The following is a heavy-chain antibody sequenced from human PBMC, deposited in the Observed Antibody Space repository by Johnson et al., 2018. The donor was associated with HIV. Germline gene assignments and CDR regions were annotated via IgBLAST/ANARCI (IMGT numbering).Heavy chain of an antibody. CDR3: ASWGVGSSWNHDAFDI. D-gene: IGHD6-13*01. J-gene: IGHJ3*02. CDR2: IWSDGSNK. V-gene: IGHV3-33*08. Sequence: QMLLVESGGGVVQPGRSLRLSCAASGFTFSSYGLHWVRQAPGKGLEWVAVIWSDGSNKYYADSVRGRFTISRDNSKNTLYLQMNSLRAEDTAVYYCASWGVGSSWNHDAFDIWGQGTMVTVSS. CDR1: GFTFSSYG.